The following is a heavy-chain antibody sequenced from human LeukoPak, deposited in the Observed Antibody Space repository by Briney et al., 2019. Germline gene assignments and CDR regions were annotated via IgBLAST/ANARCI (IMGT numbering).Heavy chain of an antibody. Sequence: GGSLRLSCTASEFTFSNYAMNWVRQAPGKGLEWVSAISSGGGTTYHADSVKGRFTISRDNSKNTLYLQMHSLRAEDTAVYYCAKTIGRGWLQFCFDYWGQGTLVTVSS. CDR3: AKTIGRGWLQFCFDY. CDR2: ISSGGGTT. J-gene: IGHJ4*02. D-gene: IGHD5-24*01. CDR1: EFTFSNYA. V-gene: IGHV3-23*01.